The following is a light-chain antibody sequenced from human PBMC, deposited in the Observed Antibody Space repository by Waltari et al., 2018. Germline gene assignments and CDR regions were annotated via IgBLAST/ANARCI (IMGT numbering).Light chain of an antibody. CDR2: EVS. Sequence: QSALTQPASVSGSPGQSITISCTGTSNDVGGYGYVSWYQQYPGRAPKLIIYEVSYRPHGISTRFSGSKSGNTASRTISGLQADDEADYYCSSHTSTVPHVFGTGTRVTV. CDR3: SSHTSTVPHV. CDR1: SNDVGGYGY. J-gene: IGLJ1*01. V-gene: IGLV2-14*03.